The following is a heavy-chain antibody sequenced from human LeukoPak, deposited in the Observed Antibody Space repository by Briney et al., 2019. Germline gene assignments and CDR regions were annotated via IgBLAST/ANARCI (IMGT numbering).Heavy chain of an antibody. CDR3: AQQNSYDSSGLDY. Sequence: ASVKVSCKASGCTFSNYAISWVRQAPGQGLEWMGRIIPIFGTAKYAQKFQGSVTITAVKSTSTAYMELNSLRSEDTAVYYCAQQNSYDSSGLDYWGQGTLVTVSS. CDR2: IIPIFGTA. D-gene: IGHD3-22*01. CDR1: GCTFSNYA. J-gene: IGHJ4*02. V-gene: IGHV1-69*06.